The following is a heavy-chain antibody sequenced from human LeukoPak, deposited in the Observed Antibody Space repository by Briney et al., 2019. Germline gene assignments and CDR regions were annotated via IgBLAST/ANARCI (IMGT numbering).Heavy chain of an antibody. CDR1: GFTFSSYS. D-gene: IGHD3-10*01. J-gene: IGHJ4*02. CDR3: AREGSITMVRGVIPN. V-gene: IGHV3-21*01. Sequence: GGSLRLSCAASGFTFSSYSMNWVRQAPGKGLEWVSSISSSSSYIYYADSVKGRFTISRDNAKNSLYLQMNSLRAEDTAVYYCAREGSITMVRGVIPNWGQGTLVTVSS. CDR2: ISSSSSYI.